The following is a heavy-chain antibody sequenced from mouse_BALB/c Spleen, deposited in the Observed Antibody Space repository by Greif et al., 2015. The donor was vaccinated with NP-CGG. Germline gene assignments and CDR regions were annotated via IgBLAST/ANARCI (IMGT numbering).Heavy chain of an antibody. Sequence: EVHLVESGGGLVKPGGSLKLSCAASGFTFSDYYMYWVRQTPEKRLEWVATISDGGSYTYYPDSVKGRFTISRDNAKNNLYLQMSSLKSEDTAMYYCARDYYGSSYATDYWGQGTSVTVSP. CDR2: ISDGGSYT. J-gene: IGHJ4*01. CDR3: ARDYYGSSYATDY. D-gene: IGHD1-1*01. CDR1: GFTFSDYY. V-gene: IGHV5-4*02.